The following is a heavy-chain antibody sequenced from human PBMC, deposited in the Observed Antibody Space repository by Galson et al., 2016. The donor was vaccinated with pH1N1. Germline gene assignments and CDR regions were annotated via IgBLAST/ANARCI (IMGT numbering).Heavy chain of an antibody. CDR3: ILMSRGNALNM. V-gene: IGHV1-2*02. J-gene: IGHJ3*02. D-gene: IGHD3-10*01. Sequence: SVKVSCKASGYIFTNYYIHWVRQAPGQGLEWMGWINPNSGGTKFQQKFQGRVTMTRDTSITTAYMDLRSLSSDDTAFYYCILMSRGNALNMWGQGTMVTVSS. CDR2: INPNSGGT. CDR1: GYIFTNYY.